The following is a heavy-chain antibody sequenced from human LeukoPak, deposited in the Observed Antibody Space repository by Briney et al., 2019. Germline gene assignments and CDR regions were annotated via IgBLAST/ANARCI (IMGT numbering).Heavy chain of an antibody. Sequence: GGSLRLSCAASGFTFSSYGMHWVRQAPGKGLEWVAFIRYDGSNKYYADSVKGRFTISRDNAKNSLYLQMNSLRAEDTAVYYCARARPLGVSYYSDYWGQGTLVTVSS. J-gene: IGHJ4*02. CDR2: IRYDGSNK. CDR3: ARARPLGVSYYSDY. CDR1: GFTFSSYG. D-gene: IGHD5/OR15-5a*01. V-gene: IGHV3-30*02.